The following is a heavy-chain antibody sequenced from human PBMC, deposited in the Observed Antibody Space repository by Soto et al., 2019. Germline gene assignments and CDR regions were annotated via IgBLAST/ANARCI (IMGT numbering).Heavy chain of an antibody. Sequence: EVQLVESGGGLVQPGGSLRLSCAASGFTFNNFWMYWVRQTPEEGLVWVSGINSDGTTTIYADSVKGRFTISRDNAKNTLYLQMISLTVEDTAIYYCVRDIRWGQGTLVTVSS. V-gene: IGHV3-74*01. J-gene: IGHJ4*02. CDR3: VRDIR. CDR2: INSDGTTT. CDR1: GFTFNNFW.